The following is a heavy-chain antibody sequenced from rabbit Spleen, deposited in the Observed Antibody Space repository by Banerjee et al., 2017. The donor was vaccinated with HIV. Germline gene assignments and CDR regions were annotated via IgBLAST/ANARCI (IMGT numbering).Heavy chain of an antibody. J-gene: IGHJ4*01. CDR1: GFSFSSNYW. CDR2: IDAGSSGST. D-gene: IGHD8-1*01. CDR3: ARAGGGSYGAGGFSL. V-gene: IGHV1S45*01. Sequence: EESGGDLVKPEGSLTLTCTASGFSFSSNYWICWVRQAPGKGLEWIACIDAGSSGSTYYASWAKGRFTISKTSSTTVTLQMTSLTAADTATYFCARAGGGSYGAGGFSLWGPGTLVTVS.